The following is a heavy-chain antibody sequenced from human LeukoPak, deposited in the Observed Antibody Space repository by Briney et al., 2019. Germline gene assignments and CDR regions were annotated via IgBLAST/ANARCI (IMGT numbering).Heavy chain of an antibody. Sequence: SETLSFTCTVSGCYIGSYYWSWIPQPAGKGLKWIGRIYTSENTDYNPSLKSRVTMSVDMSTSQFSLRLTSVTAADTAVYYCAREGDYGDYSKSFYYMDVWGKGTTVTVSS. J-gene: IGHJ6*03. D-gene: IGHD4-17*01. CDR1: GCYIGSYY. V-gene: IGHV4-4*07. CDR3: AREGDYGDYSKSFYYMDV. CDR2: IYTSENT.